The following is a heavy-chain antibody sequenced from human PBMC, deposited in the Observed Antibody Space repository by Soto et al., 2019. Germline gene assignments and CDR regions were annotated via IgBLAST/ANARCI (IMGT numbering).Heavy chain of an antibody. J-gene: IGHJ4*02. CDR2: IIPIFGTA. CDR1: GGTFSSYA. D-gene: IGHD3-16*01. Sequence: QVQLVQSGAEVKKPGSSVKVSCKASGGTFSSYAISWVRQAPGQGLEWMGGIIPIFGTANYAQKFQGRVTITADEPTSTAYMELSSPRSEDTAGYYCARSSAFTYPFDYWGQGTLVTVSS. V-gene: IGHV1-69*12. CDR3: ARSSAFTYPFDY.